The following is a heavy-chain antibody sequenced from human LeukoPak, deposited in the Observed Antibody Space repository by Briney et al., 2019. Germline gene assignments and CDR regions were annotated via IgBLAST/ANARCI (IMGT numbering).Heavy chain of an antibody. J-gene: IGHJ4*02. D-gene: IGHD4-23*01. V-gene: IGHV1-18*01. CDR3: ARGLPIYGGNSGDY. Sequence: GASVKVSCKASGYTFTNYGITWVRQAPGQGLEWMGWISAYNGNTNYAQKFQGRVTMTRNASISTAYMELSSLRSEDTAVYYCARGLPIYGGNSGDYWGQGTLVTVSS. CDR2: ISAYNGNT. CDR1: GYTFTNYG.